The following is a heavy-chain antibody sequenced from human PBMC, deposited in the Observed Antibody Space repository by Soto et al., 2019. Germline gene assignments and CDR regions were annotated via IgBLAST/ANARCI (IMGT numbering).Heavy chain of an antibody. V-gene: IGHV4-4*02. Sequence: QVQLQESGPGLVKPSGTLSLTCAVSGGSISSSNWWSWVRQPPGKGLEGIGESSHSGRTNYNPSLKIRVTISLDKSKNHFSLKLSSVTAADTAVYYCARVAVAGTRLDYWGQGTLVTVSS. J-gene: IGHJ4*02. D-gene: IGHD6-19*01. CDR2: SSHSGRT. CDR3: ARVAVAGTRLDY. CDR1: GGSISSSNW.